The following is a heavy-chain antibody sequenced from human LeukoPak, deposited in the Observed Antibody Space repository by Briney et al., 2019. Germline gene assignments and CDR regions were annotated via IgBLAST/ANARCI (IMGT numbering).Heavy chain of an antibody. D-gene: IGHD3-10*01. CDR2: IYPGDSDT. Sequence: GESLKISCKGSGYSFTDYWIAWVRQMPGKGLEWMGIIYPGDSDTRYSPSFQGQVTFSAAKSISTAYLQWSSLRASDTAIYYCARQCCRGASPGFDPWGQGTLVTVSS. CDR3: ARQCCRGASPGFDP. J-gene: IGHJ5*02. CDR1: GYSFTDYW. V-gene: IGHV5-51*01.